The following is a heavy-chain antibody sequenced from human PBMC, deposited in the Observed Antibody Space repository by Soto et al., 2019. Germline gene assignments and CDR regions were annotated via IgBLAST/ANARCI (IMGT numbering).Heavy chain of an antibody. J-gene: IGHJ4*02. CDR3: TRHVADF. Sequence: EVQLVESGGGLVQPGGSLKLSCAASGFTFSGSAMHGVRQASGKGLEWVGRIRSKPNNYATAYAASVKGRFTISRDDSKNTAYLQMNSLKTEDTAVYYCTRHVADFWGQGTLVTVSS. CDR1: GFTFSGSA. CDR2: IRSKPNNYAT. V-gene: IGHV3-73*01.